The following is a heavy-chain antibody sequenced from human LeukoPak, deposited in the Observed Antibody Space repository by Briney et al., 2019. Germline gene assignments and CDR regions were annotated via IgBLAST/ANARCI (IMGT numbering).Heavy chain of an antibody. CDR1: GGTMSPYH. CDR3: ARDPFRSSFDP. CDR2: LHTSGNK. J-gene: IGHJ5*02. D-gene: IGHD6-13*01. V-gene: IGHV4-4*07. Sequence: PSEILSLTCTVSGGTMSPYHWTWIRQPAGKGLEWIGRLHTSGNKNYNPSLKGRVTISVDTSKNQFSLEMTSVTAADTAVYFCARDPFRSSFDPWGQGILVTVSS.